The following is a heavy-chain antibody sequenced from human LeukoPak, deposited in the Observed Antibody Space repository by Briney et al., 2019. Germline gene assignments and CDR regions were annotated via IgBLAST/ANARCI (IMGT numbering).Heavy chain of an antibody. CDR1: GFTFSSYG. Sequence: GALRLSCAASGFTFSSYGMHWVRQAPGKGLEWVAVISYDGSNKYYADSVKGRFTISRDNSKNTLYLQMNSLRAEDTAVYYCAKDAPGVSGSPYYFDYWGQGTLVTVSS. D-gene: IGHD1-26*01. V-gene: IGHV3-30*18. CDR2: ISYDGSNK. CDR3: AKDAPGVSGSPYYFDY. J-gene: IGHJ4*02.